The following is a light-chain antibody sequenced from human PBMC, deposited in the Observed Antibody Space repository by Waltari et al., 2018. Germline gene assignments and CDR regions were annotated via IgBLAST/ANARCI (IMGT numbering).Light chain of an antibody. V-gene: IGLV2-14*03. J-gene: IGLJ2*01. Sequence: QSALTQPASVSGSPGQSITISCTGTSSDVGDYNYVSWYQQHPGKAPKLMIYDVSNRPSGVSNRFSGSKSGNTASLTISGLQSEDEAEYYCSSYIDSSTLELFGGGTSLTVL. CDR1: SSDVGDYNY. CDR3: SSYIDSSTLEL. CDR2: DVS.